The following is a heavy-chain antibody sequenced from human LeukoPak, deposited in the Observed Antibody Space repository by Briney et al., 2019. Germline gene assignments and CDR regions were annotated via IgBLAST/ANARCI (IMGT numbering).Heavy chain of an antibody. Sequence: SETLSLTCTVSGYSIRSGYYWGWIRQPPGKGLEWIGSIYHSGSTYYNPSLKSRVTISVDTSKNQFSLKLSSVTAADTAVYYCARESLITIFGVVQQWGQGTLVTVSS. V-gene: IGHV4-38-2*02. D-gene: IGHD3-3*01. CDR3: ARESLITIFGVVQQ. CDR1: GYSIRSGYY. J-gene: IGHJ4*02. CDR2: IYHSGST.